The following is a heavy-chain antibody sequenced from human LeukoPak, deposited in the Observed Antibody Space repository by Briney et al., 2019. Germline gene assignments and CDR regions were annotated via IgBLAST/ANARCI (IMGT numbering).Heavy chain of an antibody. CDR2: ITSTSSYI. D-gene: IGHD1-14*01. V-gene: IGHV3-21*01. CDR1: GFTFSNYG. Sequence: GGSLRLSCAASGFTFSNYGMNWVRQAPGKGLEWVSSITSTSSYIYYADSVKGRFTVSRDNAKNSLYLQMNSLRAEDTAVYYCARKRTDSQYYHYMDVWGKGTTVTVSS. J-gene: IGHJ6*03. CDR3: ARKRTDSQYYHYMDV.